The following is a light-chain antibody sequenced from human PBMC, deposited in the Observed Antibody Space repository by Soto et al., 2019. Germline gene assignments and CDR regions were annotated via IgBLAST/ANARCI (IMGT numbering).Light chain of an antibody. CDR2: DVT. V-gene: IGLV2-14*03. Sequence: QSVLTQPASVSGSPGQSITISCTGTSSDVGGFNYVSWYQQHPGKAPKLMIYDVTNRPSGVSYRFSGSKYGNTASLTISGLQAEDEADYYCNSYTSSSTYVFGTGTKLTVL. CDR1: SSDVGGFNY. CDR3: NSYTSSSTYV. J-gene: IGLJ1*01.